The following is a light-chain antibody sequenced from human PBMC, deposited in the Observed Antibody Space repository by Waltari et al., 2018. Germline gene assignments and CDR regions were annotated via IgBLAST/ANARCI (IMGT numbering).Light chain of an antibody. J-gene: IGLJ2*01. CDR3: SSYISSSTIEQ. V-gene: IGLV2-14*03. CDR2: DVS. Sequence: YQKRPGNAPKPVICDVSSRPSAVSKRFSGSKSGNTGSLTISGLQAEDEADYYCSSYISSSTIEQFGGGTSLTVL.